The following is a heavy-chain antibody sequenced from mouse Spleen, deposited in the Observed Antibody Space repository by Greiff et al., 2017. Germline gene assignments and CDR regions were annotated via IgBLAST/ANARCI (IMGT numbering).Heavy chain of an antibody. CDR1: GFTFSSYA. V-gene: IGHV5-9-3*01. Sequence: EVQLVESGGGLVKPGGSLKLSCAASGFTFSSYAMSWVRQTPEKRLEWVATISSGGSYTYYPDSVKGRFTISRDNAKNTLYLQMSSLRSEDTAMYYCAKFDGNFYFDYWGQGTTLTVSS. CDR3: AKFDGNFYFDY. CDR2: ISSGGSYT. D-gene: IGHD2-1*01. J-gene: IGHJ2*01.